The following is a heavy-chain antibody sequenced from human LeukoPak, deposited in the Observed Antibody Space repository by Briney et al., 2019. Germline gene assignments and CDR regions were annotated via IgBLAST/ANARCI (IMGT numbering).Heavy chain of an antibody. J-gene: IGHJ5*02. CDR3: ARERYRAVAGRDGPNWFDP. D-gene: IGHD6-19*01. CDR2: VNPTSGGT. CDR1: GYTFTSYY. Sequence: ASVKVSCKTSGYTFTSYYMHWVRQAPGQGLEWMGWVNPTSGGTNYAQKFQGRVTMTRDTSISTAYMELSRLTSDDTAVYYCARERYRAVAGRDGPNWFDPWGQGTLVTVSS. V-gene: IGHV1-2*02.